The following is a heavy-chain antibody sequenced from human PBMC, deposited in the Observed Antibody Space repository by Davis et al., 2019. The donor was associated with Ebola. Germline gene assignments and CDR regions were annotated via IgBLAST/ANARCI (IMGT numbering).Heavy chain of an antibody. CDR3: GRGVAGAGVDV. J-gene: IGHJ6*02. D-gene: IGHD6-19*01. CDR2: FYTSGDT. Sequence: PSETLSPTCSVSGASIITYCLYWIRQLAGKGLEWVGRFYTSGDTNYNSSLKSRVAMSVDTSKNQFSLKLSSVTAADSAVYYCGRGVAGAGVDVWGQGTTVTVSS. V-gene: IGHV4-4*07. CDR1: GASIITYC.